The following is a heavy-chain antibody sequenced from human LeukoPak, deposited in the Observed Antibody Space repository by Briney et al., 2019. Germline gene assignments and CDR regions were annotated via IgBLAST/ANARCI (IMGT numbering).Heavy chain of an antibody. CDR2: ISYDGSNK. CDR3: AKVHDKQWLSY. J-gene: IGHJ4*02. V-gene: IGHV3-30*18. Sequence: GRSLRLSCAASGFTFSSYGMHWVRQAPGKGREWVAVISYDGSNKYYADSVKGRFTISRDNSKNTLYLQMNSLRAEDTAVYYCAKVHDKQWLSYWGQGTLVTVSS. CDR1: GFTFSSYG. D-gene: IGHD6-19*01.